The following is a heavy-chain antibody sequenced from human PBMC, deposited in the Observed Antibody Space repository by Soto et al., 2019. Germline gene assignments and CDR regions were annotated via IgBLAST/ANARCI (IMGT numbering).Heavy chain of an antibody. J-gene: IGHJ4*02. D-gene: IGHD3-3*01. CDR1: GFTFSSYA. V-gene: IGHV3-23*01. CDR3: AKDPSLITIFGVVTGNYFDY. CDR2: ISGSGGST. Sequence: GGSLRLSCAASGFTFSSYAMSWVRQAPGKALEWVSAISGSGGSTYYADSVKGRFTISRDNSKNTLYLQMNSLRAEDTAVYYCAKDPSLITIFGVVTGNYFDYWGQGTLVTVSS.